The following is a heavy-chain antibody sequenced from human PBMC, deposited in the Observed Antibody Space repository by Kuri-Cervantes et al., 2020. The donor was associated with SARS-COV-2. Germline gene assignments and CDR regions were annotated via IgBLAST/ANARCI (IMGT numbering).Heavy chain of an antibody. J-gene: IGHJ4*02. CDR1: GYTFTSYG. D-gene: IGHD1-26*01. CDR3: ARVIVGAYKFLHYFDY. V-gene: IGHV1-2*02. CDR2: INPNSGGT. Sequence: ASVKVSCKASGYTFTSYGISWVRQAPGQGLEWMGWINPNSGGTNYAQKFQGRVTMTRDTSISTAYMELSRLRSDDTAVYYCARVIVGAYKFLHYFDYWGQGTLVTVSS.